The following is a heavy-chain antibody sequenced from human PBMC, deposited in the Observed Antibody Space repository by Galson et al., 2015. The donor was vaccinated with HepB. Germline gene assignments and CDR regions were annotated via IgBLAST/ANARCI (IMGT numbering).Heavy chain of an antibody. Sequence: SLRLSCAASGFTFSSYSMNWVRQAPGKGLEWVSYISSSSSTIYYADSVKGRITISRDNAKNSLYLQMNSLRAEATAVYYWSRSHSCYDTFDYWGQGTLVTVSS. V-gene: IGHV3-48*04. CDR2: ISSSSSTI. J-gene: IGHJ4*02. D-gene: IGHD5-12*01. CDR1: GFTFSSYS. CDR3: SRSHSCYDTFDY.